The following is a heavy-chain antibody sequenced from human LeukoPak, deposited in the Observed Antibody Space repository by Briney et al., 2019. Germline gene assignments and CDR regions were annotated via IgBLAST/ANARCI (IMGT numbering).Heavy chain of an antibody. CDR3: ARALVVAATSGYFDY. J-gene: IGHJ4*02. Sequence: PSETLSLTCTVSGYSISSGYYWGWIRQPPGKGLEWIGSIYHSGSTYYNPSLKSRVTISVDTSKNQFSLKLSSVTAADTAVYYCARALVVAATSGYFDYWGQGTLVTVSS. CDR1: GYSISSGYY. D-gene: IGHD2-15*01. CDR2: IYHSGST. V-gene: IGHV4-38-2*02.